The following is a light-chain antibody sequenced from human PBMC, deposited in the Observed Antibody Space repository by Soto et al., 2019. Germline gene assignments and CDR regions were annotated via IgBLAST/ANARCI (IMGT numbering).Light chain of an antibody. J-gene: IGLJ2*01. Sequence: QLVLTQPPSASGTPGQRVTITCSGRSSNIGSNYVYWYQQLPGTAPKLLIYRNNQRPSGVPDRFSGSKSGTSASLAISGLRSEDEADYYCAAWDDSLSVVVFGGGNKLTVL. CDR1: SSNIGSNY. CDR2: RNN. CDR3: AAWDDSLSVVV. V-gene: IGLV1-47*01.